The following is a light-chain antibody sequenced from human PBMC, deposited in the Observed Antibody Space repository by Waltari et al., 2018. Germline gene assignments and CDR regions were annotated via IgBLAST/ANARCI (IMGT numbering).Light chain of an antibody. CDR2: LGS. CDR3: MQALQIPWT. CDR1: QNLLHSNGYNY. J-gene: IGKJ1*01. Sequence: DIVMTQSPLSLPVTPGEPPSISCRSSQNLLHSNGYNYLDWYLQKPGQSPQLLIYLGSNRASGVPDRFSGSESGTDFTLKISRVEAEDVGVYYCMQALQIPWTFGQGTKVEIK. V-gene: IGKV2-28*01.